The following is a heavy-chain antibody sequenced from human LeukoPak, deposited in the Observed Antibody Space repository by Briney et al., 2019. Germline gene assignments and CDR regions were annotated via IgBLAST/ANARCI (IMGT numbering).Heavy chain of an antibody. CDR1: GGTFSSYA. D-gene: IGHD5-12*01. V-gene: IGHV1-69*13. CDR3: AREGGYSGYDYYYYGMDV. J-gene: IGHJ6*02. Sequence: ASVKVSCKASGGTFSSYAISWVRQAPGQGLEWMGGIIPIFGTANYAQKFQGRVTITADESTSTAYMELSSLRSEDTAVYYCAREGGYSGYDYYYYGMDVWGQGTTVTVSS. CDR2: IIPIFGTA.